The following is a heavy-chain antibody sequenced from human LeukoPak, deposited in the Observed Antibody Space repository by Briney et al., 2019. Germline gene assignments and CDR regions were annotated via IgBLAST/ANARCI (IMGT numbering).Heavy chain of an antibody. CDR3: ARAKYSSSWYPHY. D-gene: IGHD6-13*01. CDR1: GYTFTGYY. Sequence: ASVKVSCKASGYTFTGYYMHWVRQAPGQGLEWMGWINPNSGGTNYAQKFQGRVTMTRDTSISTAYMKLSRLRSDDTAVYYCARAKYSSSWYPHYWGQGTLVTVSS. CDR2: INPNSGGT. J-gene: IGHJ4*02. V-gene: IGHV1-2*02.